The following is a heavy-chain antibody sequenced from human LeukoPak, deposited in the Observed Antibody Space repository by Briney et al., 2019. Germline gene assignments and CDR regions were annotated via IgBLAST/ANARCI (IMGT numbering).Heavy chain of an antibody. J-gene: IGHJ1*01. Sequence: GGSLRLSCAASGFTFSRDSMNWVRQAPGKGLEWVANIRQDGGETYYGDSVKGRFIISRDNAKNSLFLQMNRLRAEDTAVYYCATYSSLNTREFQYWGQGTLVTVSP. CDR2: IRQDGGET. CDR1: GFTFSRDS. CDR3: ATYSSLNTREFQY. D-gene: IGHD3-22*01. V-gene: IGHV3-7*01.